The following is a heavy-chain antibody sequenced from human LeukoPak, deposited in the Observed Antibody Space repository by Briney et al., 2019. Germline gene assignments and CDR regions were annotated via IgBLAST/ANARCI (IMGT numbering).Heavy chain of an antibody. CDR2: INPSGGST. CDR3: ARDHDSSGYYTLFDY. D-gene: IGHD3-22*01. V-gene: IGHV1-46*01. CDR1: GYTFTSYY. J-gene: IGHJ4*02. Sequence: ASVKVSCKASGYTFTSYYLYWVRQAPGQGLEWMGIINPSGGSTNYAQKFQGRVTMTRDTSTSTVYMELSSLRSDDTAVYYCARDHDSSGYYTLFDYWGQGTLVTVSS.